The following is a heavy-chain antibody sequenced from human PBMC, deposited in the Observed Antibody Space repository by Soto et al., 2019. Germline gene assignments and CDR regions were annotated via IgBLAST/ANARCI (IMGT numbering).Heavy chain of an antibody. Sequence: GGSLRLSCAASGFTFSSYAMSWVRQAPGKGLEWVSAISCSGGSKYYADSVKGRFTISRDNSKNTLYLQMNSLRAEDTAVYYCARTQQLYYYYYGMDVWGQGTTVTVSS. J-gene: IGHJ6*02. D-gene: IGHD6-13*01. CDR2: ISCSGGSK. V-gene: IGHV3-23*01. CDR3: ARTQQLYYYYYGMDV. CDR1: GFTFSSYA.